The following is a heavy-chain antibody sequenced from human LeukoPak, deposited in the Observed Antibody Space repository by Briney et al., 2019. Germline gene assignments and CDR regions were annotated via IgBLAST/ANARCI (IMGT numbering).Heavy chain of an antibody. Sequence: GASVKVSCKASGYIFTSYYMHRARQAPGQGLEWLGVVYPSAGTSDPAQRFRARITLSDDTSTSTAYMELRSLKSEDTAIYFRVREYHGGYFDFWGQGTLVTVSS. CDR1: GYIFTSYY. V-gene: IGHV1-46*03. J-gene: IGHJ4*02. D-gene: IGHD3-16*01. CDR3: VREYHGGYFDF. CDR2: VYPSAGTS.